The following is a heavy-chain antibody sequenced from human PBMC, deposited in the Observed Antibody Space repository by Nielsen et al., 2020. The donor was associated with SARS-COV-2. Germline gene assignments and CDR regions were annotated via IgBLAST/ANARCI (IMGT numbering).Heavy chain of an antibody. CDR3: AKQFAKSDFDYVYDF. CDR1: GFTFSSYY. J-gene: IGHJ4*02. CDR2: ISDNGRNS. Sequence: GESLKISCAGSGFTFSSYYFNWVRQAPGKGLEWVSHISDNGRNSYYAASVKGRFTISRDNSKDTLHLHMGSLRAEDTALYYCAKQFAKSDFDYVYDFWGQGIQVTVS. D-gene: IGHD5-12*01. V-gene: IGHV3-23*01.